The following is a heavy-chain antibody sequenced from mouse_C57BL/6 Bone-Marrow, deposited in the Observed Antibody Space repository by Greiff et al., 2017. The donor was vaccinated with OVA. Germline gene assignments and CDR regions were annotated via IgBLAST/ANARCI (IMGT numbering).Heavy chain of an antibody. CDR3: ARVITTVVARGWYFDV. J-gene: IGHJ1*03. CDR2: INPSSGYT. V-gene: IGHV1-4*01. D-gene: IGHD1-1*01. CDR1: GYTFTSYT. Sequence: QVQLQQSGAELARPGASVKMSCKASGYTFTSYTMHWVKQRPGQGLEWIGYINPSSGYTKYTQKFKDKATLTADKSSSAAYMQLSSLTSEDSAGYYCARVITTVVARGWYFDVWGTGTTVTVSS.